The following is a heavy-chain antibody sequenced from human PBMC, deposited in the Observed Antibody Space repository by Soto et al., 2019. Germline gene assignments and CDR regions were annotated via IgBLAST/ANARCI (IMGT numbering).Heavy chain of an antibody. CDR3: ARDCPAAGTIAMVGGMDV. D-gene: IGHD6-13*01. CDR1: GFTFSSYA. J-gene: IGHJ6*02. CDR2: ISYDGSNK. V-gene: IGHV3-30-3*01. Sequence: PGGSLRLSCAASGFTFSSYAMHWVRQAPGKGLEWVAVISYDGSNKYYADSVKGRFTISRDNSKNTLYLQMNSLRAEDTAVYYCARDCPAAGTIAMVGGMDVWGQGTTVTVSS.